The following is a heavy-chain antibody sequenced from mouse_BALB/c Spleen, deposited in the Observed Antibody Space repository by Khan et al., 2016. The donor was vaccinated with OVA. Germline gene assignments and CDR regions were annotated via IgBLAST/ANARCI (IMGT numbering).Heavy chain of an antibody. CDR2: IRTYNVNT. CDR3: ARGDFLLRLRSMDY. D-gene: IGHD1-2*01. J-gene: IGHJ4*01. V-gene: IGHV1S137*01. Sequence: VQLQESGPEVVRPGVSVTISCKGSGYTFTDYALHWVKQSRAKSLEWIGIIRTYNVNTYYNQKFQGKATMNEDKSSSTAYMELARFTSEDSAIYYCARGDFLLRLRSMDYWGQGTSVTVSS. CDR1: GYTFTDYA.